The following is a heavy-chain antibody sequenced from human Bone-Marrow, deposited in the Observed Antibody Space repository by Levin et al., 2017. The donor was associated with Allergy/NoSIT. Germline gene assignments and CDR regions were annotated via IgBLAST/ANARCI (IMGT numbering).Heavy chain of an antibody. Sequence: GGSLRLSCKGSGYSFTRNWIGWVRQMPGKGLEWMGIIYPGDSDTRYSPSFQGQVTISADKSISTAYLQWSSLKASDTAMYYCARIEYSSSSRAFDIWAQGTMVTVSS. D-gene: IGHD6-6*01. J-gene: IGHJ3*02. V-gene: IGHV5-51*01. CDR3: ARIEYSSSSRAFDI. CDR2: IYPGDSDT. CDR1: GYSFTRNW.